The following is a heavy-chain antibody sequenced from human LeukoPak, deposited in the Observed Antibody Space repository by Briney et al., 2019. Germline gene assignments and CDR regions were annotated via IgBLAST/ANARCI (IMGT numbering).Heavy chain of an antibody. Sequence: GRSLRLSCAASGFTFSGYAMHWVRQAPGKGLEWVSVISGSGGSTYYADSVKGRFTISRDNSKNTLYLQMNSLRAEDTAVYYCAKDEYCGGDCYIQHWGQGTLVTVSS. V-gene: IGHV3-23*01. D-gene: IGHD2-21*02. J-gene: IGHJ1*01. CDR1: GFTFSGYA. CDR3: AKDEYCGGDCYIQH. CDR2: ISGSGGST.